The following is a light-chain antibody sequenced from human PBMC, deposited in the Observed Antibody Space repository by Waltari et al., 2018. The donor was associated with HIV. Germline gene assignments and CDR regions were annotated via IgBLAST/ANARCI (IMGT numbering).Light chain of an antibody. Sequence: QSALTQPASVSGSPGQSITISCTGTSSDVGGYNYVSWYQQHPGKAPKLMIYEVSKRPSGVSNRCSGSKSGNTASLTISGLQAEDEADYYCSSYTSSSTVFGGGTKLTVL. J-gene: IGLJ3*02. CDR1: SSDVGGYNY. CDR3: SSYTSSSTV. V-gene: IGLV2-14*01. CDR2: EVS.